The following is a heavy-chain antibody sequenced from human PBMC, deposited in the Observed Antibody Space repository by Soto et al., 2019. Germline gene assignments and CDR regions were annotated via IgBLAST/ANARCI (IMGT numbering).Heavy chain of an antibody. CDR1: GFAFSIYG. Sequence: GGSLRLSCAASGFAFSIYGMHLVRQSPGKGLEWVAFISYDGSNKYYADSVKGRFTISRDNSKNTLYLQMNSLRAEDTAVYYCAKDIGIAARPDYYHSGTDVWGQGTRVTVSS. CDR3: AKDIGIAARPDYYHSGTDV. V-gene: IGHV3-30*18. J-gene: IGHJ6*02. CDR2: ISYDGSNK. D-gene: IGHD6-6*01.